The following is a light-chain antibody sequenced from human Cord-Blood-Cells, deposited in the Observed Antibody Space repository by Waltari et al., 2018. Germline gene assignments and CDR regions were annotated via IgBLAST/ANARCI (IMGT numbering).Light chain of an antibody. CDR1: SSEVGGCYL. CDR2: EGS. CDR3: CSYAGSRV. J-gene: IGLJ3*02. V-gene: IGLV2-23*01. Sequence: QSALTQLSSASGSPAPSLPLSCPGTSSEVGGCYLVSWYQQHPGKAPKLMIYEGSKRPSGVSNRFSGSKSGNTASLTISGLQAEDEADYYCCSYAGSRVFGGGTKLTVL.